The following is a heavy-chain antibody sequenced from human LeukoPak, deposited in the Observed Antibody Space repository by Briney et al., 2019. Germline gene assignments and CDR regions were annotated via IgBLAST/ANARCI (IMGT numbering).Heavy chain of an antibody. CDR3: ARGDSGYDYGFDN. D-gene: IGHD5-12*01. CDR1: RGTFSSHA. Sequence: GASVKVSCKASRGTFSSHAISWVRQAPGQGLEWVGGIIPIFGTTNYAQKFQGRVTITTDESTSTGYMELRSLRSDDTAVYYCARGDSGYDYGFDNWGQGTLVTVSS. J-gene: IGHJ4*02. V-gene: IGHV1-69*05. CDR2: IIPIFGTT.